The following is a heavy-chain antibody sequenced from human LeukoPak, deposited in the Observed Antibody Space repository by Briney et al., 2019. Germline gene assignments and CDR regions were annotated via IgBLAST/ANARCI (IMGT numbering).Heavy chain of an antibody. CDR2: ISGSGRT. CDR3: AKDFGDFYPPLFDS. J-gene: IGHJ4*01. D-gene: IGHD4-17*01. Sequence: GGSLRLSCATSGFRFRSYGMSWVRQAPGKGLEWVSSISGSGRTYYAESVRGRVTCSRDDSKSAVSLVMNSLRAEDTAVYYCAKDFGDFYPPLFDSWGHGTLVTVSS. CDR1: GFRFRSYG. V-gene: IGHV3-23*01.